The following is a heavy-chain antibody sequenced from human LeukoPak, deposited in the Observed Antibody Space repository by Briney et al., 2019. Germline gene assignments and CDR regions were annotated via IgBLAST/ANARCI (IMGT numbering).Heavy chain of an antibody. V-gene: IGHV3-21*01. D-gene: IGHD1-1*01. Sequence: GRSLRLSCAASGFTFSSYSMNWVRQAPGKGMEWVSSISSSSSYIYYADSVKGLFTISRDNAKNSLYLQMNSLRAEDTAVYYCARESGPSRSTQDAFDIWGQGTMVTVSS. CDR3: ARESGPSRSTQDAFDI. CDR1: GFTFSSYS. J-gene: IGHJ3*02. CDR2: ISSSSSYI.